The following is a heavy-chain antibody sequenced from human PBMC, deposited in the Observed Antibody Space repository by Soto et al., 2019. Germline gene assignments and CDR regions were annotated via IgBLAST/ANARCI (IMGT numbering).Heavy chain of an antibody. CDR2: ISGSGESP. CDR1: GFTFSNYA. J-gene: IGHJ3*02. V-gene: IGHV3-23*01. D-gene: IGHD3-22*01. Sequence: EVQLLESGGGLVQPGGSLRLSCVVSGFTFSNYAMTWVRQAPGKGLEWVSSISGSGESPYYADSVKGRFTISRDNSRNTLYLQMNSLRAEDTAVYYCAKDRAITMTASVLRAFDIWGQGTMVTVSS. CDR3: AKDRAITMTASVLRAFDI.